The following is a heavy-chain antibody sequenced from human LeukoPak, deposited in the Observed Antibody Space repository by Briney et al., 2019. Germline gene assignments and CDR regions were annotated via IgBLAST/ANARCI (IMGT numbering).Heavy chain of an antibody. CDR2: IYPGDSDT. D-gene: IGHD3/OR15-3a*01. J-gene: IGHJ3*02. CDR1: GYSFTSYW. CDR3: ARRGLWTEGQRAFDI. V-gene: IGHV5-51*01. Sequence: GESLKISCKGSGYSFTSYWIGWVRQMPGKGLEWMGIIYPGDSDTRYSPSFQGQVTISADKSISTAYLQWSSLKASDTAMYYCARRGLWTEGQRAFDIWGQGTMVTVSS.